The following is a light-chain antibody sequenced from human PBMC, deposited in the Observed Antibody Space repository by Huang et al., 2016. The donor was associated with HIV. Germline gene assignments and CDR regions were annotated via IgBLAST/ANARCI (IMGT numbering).Light chain of an antibody. CDR2: GSS. J-gene: IGKJ4*01. CDR1: RSVSSN. CDR3: QQYNNWLLS. Sequence: IVMTQSPATLSVSPGERVTVSCRANRSVSSNLAWYQQRPGQVPRRLIYGSSTRAPGIPARFSGSGSGTDFSLTISNLQSEDFALYYCQQYNNWLLSFGGGTRVDI. V-gene: IGKV3-15*01.